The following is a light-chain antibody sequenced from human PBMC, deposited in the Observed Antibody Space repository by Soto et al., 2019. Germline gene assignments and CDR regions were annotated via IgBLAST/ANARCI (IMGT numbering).Light chain of an antibody. J-gene: IGKJ5*01. Sequence: DIQMTQSPSSLSSSVGDRVTIICQASQDINTYLNGYQQKPGKAPKLLIYDSSNLEIGVPSRFSGSGYGTRFSFTISSLQPEDIATYYCQQCDNLPLTFGQGTRLDIK. V-gene: IGKV1-33*01. CDR3: QQCDNLPLT. CDR1: QDINTY. CDR2: DSS.